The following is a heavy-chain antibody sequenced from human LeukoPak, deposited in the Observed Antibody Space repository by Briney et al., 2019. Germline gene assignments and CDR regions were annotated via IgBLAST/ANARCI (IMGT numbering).Heavy chain of an antibody. CDR1: GGSFSGYY. V-gene: IGHV4-34*01. J-gene: IGHJ4*02. Sequence: SETLSLTCAVYGGSFSGYYWSWLRQPPGKGLEWIGEINHSGSTNYNPSLESRVTISVDTSKNQSSLKLSSVTAADTAVYYCARSGMITFGGVIAPYYFDYWGQGTLVTVSS. CDR2: INHSGST. D-gene: IGHD3-16*02. CDR3: ARSGMITFGGVIAPYYFDY.